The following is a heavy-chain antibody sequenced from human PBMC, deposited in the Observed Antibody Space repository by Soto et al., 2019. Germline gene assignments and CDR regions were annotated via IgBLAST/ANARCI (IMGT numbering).Heavy chain of an antibody. J-gene: IGHJ2*01. CDR1: GGSFSGYY. V-gene: IGHV4-34*01. D-gene: IGHD3-9*01. Sequence: QVQLQQWGAGPLRPLETLSLTGGVSGGSFSGYYWAWIRQSPGKGLEWIGEINDRGSINYNPSLKSRVSISVDTSKNHYSLNLRSVTAAGTAVYYCARESHDILTGPPWVWYFDLWGRGTLVTVSS. CDR3: ARESHDILTGPPWVWYFDL. CDR2: INDRGSI.